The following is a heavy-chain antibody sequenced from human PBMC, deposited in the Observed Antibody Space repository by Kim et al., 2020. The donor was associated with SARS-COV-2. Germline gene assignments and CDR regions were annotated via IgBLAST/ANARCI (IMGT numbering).Heavy chain of an antibody. CDR2: VPHSGST. J-gene: IGHJ5*01. Sequence: SETLSLTCTVSGGSISSYYWSWIRQSPDMGLEWIGYVPHSGSTNYHPSLRDRGTIPLDTSKSQFSLNLSSVTAADTAIYYCARGHAVEAARRWIFTWF. V-gene: IGHV4-59*01. CDR1: GGSISSYY. D-gene: IGHD3-3*01. CDR3: ARGHAVEAARRWIFTWF.